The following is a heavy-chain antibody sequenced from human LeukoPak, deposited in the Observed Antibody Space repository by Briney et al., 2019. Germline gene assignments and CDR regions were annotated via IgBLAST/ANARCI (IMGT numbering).Heavy chain of an antibody. V-gene: IGHV1-69*04. CDR2: IIPILGIA. D-gene: IGHD2-2*01. CDR1: GGTFSSYA. J-gene: IGHJ3*02. CDR3: ARPYCSSTSCYSQRNAFDI. Sequence: SVKVSYKASGGTFSSYAISWVRQAPGQGLEWMGRIIPILGIANYAQKFQGRVTITADKSTSTAYMELSSLRSEDTAVYYCARPYCSSTSCYSQRNAFDIWGQGTMVTVSS.